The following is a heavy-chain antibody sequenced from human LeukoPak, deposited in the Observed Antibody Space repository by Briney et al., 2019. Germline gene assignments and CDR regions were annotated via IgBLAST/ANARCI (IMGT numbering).Heavy chain of an antibody. D-gene: IGHD3-3*01. Sequence: PGGSLRLSCAASGFTFSSYWMSWVRQAPGKGLEWVSVIYSGGSTYYADSVEGRFTISRDNSKNTLYLQMNSLRAEDTAVYYCASEITIFGVVIRDVWGQGTTVTVSS. CDR3: ASEITIFGVVIRDV. CDR1: GFTFSSYW. J-gene: IGHJ6*02. CDR2: IYSGGST. V-gene: IGHV3-66*01.